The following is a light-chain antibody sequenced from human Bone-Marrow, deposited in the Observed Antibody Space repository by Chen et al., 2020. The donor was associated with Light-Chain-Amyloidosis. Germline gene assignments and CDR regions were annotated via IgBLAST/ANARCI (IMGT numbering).Light chain of an antibody. Sequence: SYVLTQPPSVSVAPGKTARITCGGNNIGSKSVHWYQQKPGQAPVLVIYYDSDRPSGIPARCSGADSGNTATLTISRVEAGDEADYYCRVWDSSSDHVGFGGRTELTVL. CDR1: NIGSKS. CDR3: RVWDSSSDHVG. CDR2: YDS. J-gene: IGLJ2*01. V-gene: IGLV3-21*04.